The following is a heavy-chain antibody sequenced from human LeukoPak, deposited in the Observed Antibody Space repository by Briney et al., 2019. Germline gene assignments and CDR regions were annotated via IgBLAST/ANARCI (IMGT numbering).Heavy chain of an antibody. Sequence: SETLSLTCNVSGGSISSRRYYWGWIRQPPGKGLEWIASSQYSGSTYSNPSLRSRVTISVDSSKNQFSLRLNSVTAADTAVYYCATGPVRITLPRGVITLMDVWGQGTTVTVSS. CDR3: ATGPVRITLPRGVITLMDV. V-gene: IGHV4-39*07. CDR2: SQYSGST. J-gene: IGHJ6*02. D-gene: IGHD3-10*01. CDR1: GGSISSRRYY.